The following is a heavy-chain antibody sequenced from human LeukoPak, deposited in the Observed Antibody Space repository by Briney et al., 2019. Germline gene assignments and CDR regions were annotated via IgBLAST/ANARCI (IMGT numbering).Heavy chain of an antibody. J-gene: IGHJ4*02. CDR1: GFTFSSYS. CDR2: IRSSSSTI. Sequence: GGSLRLSCAASGFTFSSYSMNWVRQAPGKGLEWVSYIRSSSSTIYYADSVKGRFTISRDNAKNSLYLQMNSLRAEDTAVYYCASDYDSSGYSVYWGQGTLVTVSS. D-gene: IGHD3-22*01. CDR3: ASDYDSSGYSVY. V-gene: IGHV3-48*04.